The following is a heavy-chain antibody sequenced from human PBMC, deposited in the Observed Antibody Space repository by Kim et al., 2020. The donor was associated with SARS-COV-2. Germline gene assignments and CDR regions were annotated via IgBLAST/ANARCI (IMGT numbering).Heavy chain of an antibody. D-gene: IGHD3-22*01. CDR2: IYYSGST. CDR3: ARQDYYDSSGYYINAQFDS. V-gene: IGHV4-39*01. CDR1: GGSISSSSYY. J-gene: IGHJ4*02. Sequence: SETLSLTCTVSGGSISSSSYYWGWIRQPPGKGLEWIGSIYYSGSTYYNPSLKSRVTISVDTSKNQFSLKLSSVTAADTAVYYCARQDYYDSSGYYINAQFDSWGQGTLVTVSS.